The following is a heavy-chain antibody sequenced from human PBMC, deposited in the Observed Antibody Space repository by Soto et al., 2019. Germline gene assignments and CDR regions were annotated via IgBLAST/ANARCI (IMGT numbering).Heavy chain of an antibody. J-gene: IGHJ4*02. CDR3: ATLDY. V-gene: IGHV4-31*03. CDR1: GASICSGIFY. Sequence: PSETLSLTCTVSGASICSGIFYWNWIRQHPGKGLEWIGYISDSGRAQYHPSLKSRVTISVDTSKNQFSLRLGSLTAADTAGYYCATLDYWGQGTQVTVSS. CDR2: ISDSGRA.